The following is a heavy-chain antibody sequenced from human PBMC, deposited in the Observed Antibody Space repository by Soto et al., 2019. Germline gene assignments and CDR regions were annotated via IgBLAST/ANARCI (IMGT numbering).Heavy chain of an antibody. CDR3: ARYVATSPAGWFEP. CDR2: IYWEDDN. CDR1: GFSLSNNGEA. D-gene: IGHD3-10*02. J-gene: IGHJ5*02. V-gene: IGHV2-5*02. Sequence: QITLKESGPTLVKPTQTLTLTCTFSGFSLSNNGEAVGWFRQSPGKALEWLVLIYWEDDNRYNPTLRTRLSTTKDTSKNQVVLTLTNMDPVDTATYYCARYVATSPAGWFEPWGQGIPVTVSS.